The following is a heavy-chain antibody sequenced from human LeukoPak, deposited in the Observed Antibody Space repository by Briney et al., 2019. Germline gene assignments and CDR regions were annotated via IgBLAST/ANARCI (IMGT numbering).Heavy chain of an antibody. CDR2: IYYSGST. CDR1: GGSISNYY. CDR3: ARRGETTTSFDY. V-gene: IGHV4-59*08. D-gene: IGHD4-17*01. Sequence: SETLSLTCTVSGGSISNYYWSWIRQPPGKGLEWIGYIYYSGSTNYNPSLKSRVTISVDTSKNQSSLKLSSVTAADTAVYYCARRGETTTSFDYWGQGTLVTVSS. J-gene: IGHJ4*02.